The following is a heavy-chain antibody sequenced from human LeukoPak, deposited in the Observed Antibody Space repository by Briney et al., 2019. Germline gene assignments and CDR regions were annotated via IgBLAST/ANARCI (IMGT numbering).Heavy chain of an antibody. CDR1: GFTFSSYA. CDR2: ISVSGGST. CDR3: TKQYSGYEMFDY. Sequence: GGSLRLSCAASGFTFSSYAMNWVRQAPGKGLEWVSAISVSGGSTYYADSLKGRFTISRDNSNNTLFLQMNSLRAEDTAVYYCTKQYSGYEMFDYWGQGTLVTVSS. D-gene: IGHD5-12*01. J-gene: IGHJ4*02. V-gene: IGHV3-23*01.